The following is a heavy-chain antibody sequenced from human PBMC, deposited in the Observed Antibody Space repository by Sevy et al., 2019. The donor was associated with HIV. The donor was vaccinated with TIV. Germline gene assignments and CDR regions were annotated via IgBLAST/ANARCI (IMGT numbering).Heavy chain of an antibody. CDR2: IIPSVGIA. CDR1: GGTLNNYG. CDR3: ASVRPCGGDCYFFDT. J-gene: IGHJ4*02. V-gene: IGHV1-69*10. Sequence: ASVKVSCKASGGTLNNYGMNWVRQAPGQGLEWMGGIIPSVGIASHAQKIKGRAAISADTSTSTLYLEVGRLRSDDTAVYFCASVRPCGGDCYFFDTWGQGTLVTVSS. D-gene: IGHD2-21*02.